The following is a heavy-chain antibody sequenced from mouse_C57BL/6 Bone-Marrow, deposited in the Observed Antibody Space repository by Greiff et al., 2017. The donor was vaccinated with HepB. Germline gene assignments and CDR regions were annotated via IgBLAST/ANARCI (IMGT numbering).Heavy chain of an antibody. CDR1: GYTFTSYW. V-gene: IGHV1-55*01. Sequence: QVQLQQPGAELVKPGASVKMSCKASGYTFTSYWITWVKQRPGQGLEWIGDIYPGSGSTNYNENFKSKATLTVDTSSSTAYMQLSSLTSEDSAVYYCARRYYGSSYAMDYWGQGTSVTVSS. J-gene: IGHJ4*01. CDR3: ARRYYGSSYAMDY. D-gene: IGHD1-1*01. CDR2: IYPGSGST.